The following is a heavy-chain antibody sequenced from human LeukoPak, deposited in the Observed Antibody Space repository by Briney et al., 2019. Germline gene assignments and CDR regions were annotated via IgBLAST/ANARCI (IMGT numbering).Heavy chain of an antibody. J-gene: IGHJ5*02. CDR2: IYYSGST. V-gene: IGHV4-59*01. CDR1: GGSISSYY. CDR3: ARASGSYRVARPRKAFHP. D-gene: IGHD1-26*01. Sequence: RSSETLSLTCTVSGGSISSYYWSWIRQPPGKGLEWIGYIYYSGSTNYNPSLKSRVTISVDTSKNQFSLKLSSVTAADTAVYYCARASGSYRVARPRKAFHPWGQGTLVTVSS.